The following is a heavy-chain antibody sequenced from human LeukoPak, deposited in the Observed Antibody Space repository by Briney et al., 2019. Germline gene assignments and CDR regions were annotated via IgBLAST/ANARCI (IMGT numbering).Heavy chain of an antibody. Sequence: PGVSLRLSCAASGFTFSIYTMNWVRQAPGKGLEWVSCISSSSSAIYYADSVKGRFTISRDNAKNSLYLQMNSLRAEDTAVYYCARVEYGDYPGDYWGQGTLVTVSS. V-gene: IGHV3-48*01. J-gene: IGHJ4*02. CDR3: ARVEYGDYPGDY. CDR1: GFTFSIYT. CDR2: ISSSSSAI. D-gene: IGHD4-17*01.